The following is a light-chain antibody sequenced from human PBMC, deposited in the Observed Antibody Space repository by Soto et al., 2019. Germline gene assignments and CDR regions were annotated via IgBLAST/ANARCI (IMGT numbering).Light chain of an antibody. CDR3: QSYDSSLSGSGV. J-gene: IGLJ3*02. CDR1: YSNIGAGYE. CDR2: GHN. Sequence: QTVVTQPPSVSGAPGQRVTISCTGSYSNIGAGYEVHWYQQIPGTAPKLLISGHNNRPSGVPDRFFGSKSGTSAPLTIIGLQAEDEADYYCQSYDSSLSGSGVFGGGTKLTVL. V-gene: IGLV1-40*01.